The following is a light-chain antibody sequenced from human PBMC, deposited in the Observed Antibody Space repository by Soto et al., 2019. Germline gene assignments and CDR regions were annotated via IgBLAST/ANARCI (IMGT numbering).Light chain of an antibody. CDR3: QQSYSTPFT. CDR2: AAS. CDR1: QSISSY. J-gene: IGKJ3*01. Sequence: DIQMTQSPSSLSASVGDRVTITCRASQSISSYLNWYQQKPGKAPKLLIYAASSLQSGVPSRFIGSESGTDFALTISSLQPEDFATYYCQQSYSTPFTFGPGTKVDIK. V-gene: IGKV1-39*01.